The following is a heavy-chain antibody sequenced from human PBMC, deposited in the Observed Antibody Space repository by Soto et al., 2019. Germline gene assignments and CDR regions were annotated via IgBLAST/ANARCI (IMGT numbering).Heavy chain of an antibody. CDR3: VRPLPSGRNYGMDV. Sequence: GGALRLSCTAYGLGVRNNYMSWVRQAPGMGLEWVSVIYNDGTTYYADSVKGRFTLSRDTSKNTLSLQMDSLGAEDTAVYYCVRPLPSGRNYGMDVWGQGTTVTVSS. D-gene: IGHD3-10*01. CDR2: IYNDGTT. V-gene: IGHV3-53*01. CDR1: GLGVRNNY. J-gene: IGHJ6*02.